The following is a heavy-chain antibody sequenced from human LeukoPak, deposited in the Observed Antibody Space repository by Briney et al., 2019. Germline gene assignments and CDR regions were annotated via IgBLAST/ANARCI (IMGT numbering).Heavy chain of an antibody. Sequence: GESLKISCKGSGYSFTSYRIGWVRQMPGKGLEWMGIIYPGDSDTRYSPSFQGQVTISADKSISTAYLQWSSLKASDTAMYYCAGIPYYDFWSGYMDVWGKGTTVTVSS. J-gene: IGHJ6*03. CDR2: IYPGDSDT. CDR3: AGIPYYDFWSGYMDV. CDR1: GYSFTSYR. V-gene: IGHV5-51*01. D-gene: IGHD3-3*01.